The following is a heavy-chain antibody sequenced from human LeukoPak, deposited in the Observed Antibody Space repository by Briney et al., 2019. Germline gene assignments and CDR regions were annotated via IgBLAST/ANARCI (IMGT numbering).Heavy chain of an antibody. D-gene: IGHD5-24*01. Sequence: GGSLRLSCAASGFTFSSYDVHWVRQPAGEGLQWVSGIGTGGDTYYAGSVKGRFTISRENAKNSLYLQMNSLRGDDTAVYFCARGSNLGFEPWGQGTLVTVSS. CDR2: IGTGGDT. V-gene: IGHV3-13*04. CDR3: ARGSNLGFEP. J-gene: IGHJ5*02. CDR1: GFTFSSYD.